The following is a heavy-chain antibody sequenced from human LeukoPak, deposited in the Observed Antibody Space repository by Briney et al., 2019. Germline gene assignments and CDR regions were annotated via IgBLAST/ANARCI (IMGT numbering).Heavy chain of an antibody. Sequence: SVKVSCKASGGTFSSYAINWVRQAPGQGLEWMGGIIPISDTINYAQKFQGRVTMTEDTSTDTAYMELSSLRSEDTAVYYCATRGYDSSGYYYVGASLPLDYWGQGTLVTVSS. J-gene: IGHJ4*02. V-gene: IGHV1-69*06. D-gene: IGHD3-22*01. CDR1: GGTFSSYA. CDR3: ATRGYDSSGYYYVGASLPLDY. CDR2: IIPISDTI.